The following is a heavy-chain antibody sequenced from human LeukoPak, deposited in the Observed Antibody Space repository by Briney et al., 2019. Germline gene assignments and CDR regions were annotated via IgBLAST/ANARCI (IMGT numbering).Heavy chain of an antibody. Sequence: ASVKVSCKASGYTFTGYYMHWVRQAPGQGLEWMGWINPNSGGTNYAQKFQGRVTMTRDTSISTAYMELSRLRSDDTAVYYCAKTWESNYYDSTSIDYWGQGTLVTVSS. V-gene: IGHV1-2*02. CDR1: GYTFTGYY. CDR3: AKTWESNYYDSTSIDY. D-gene: IGHD3-22*01. J-gene: IGHJ4*02. CDR2: INPNSGGT.